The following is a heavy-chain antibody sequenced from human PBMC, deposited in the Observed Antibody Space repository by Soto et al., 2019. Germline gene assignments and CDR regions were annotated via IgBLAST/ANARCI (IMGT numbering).Heavy chain of an antibody. CDR1: GDSVSSNSAA. CDR2: TYYRSKWYN. J-gene: IGHJ6*02. D-gene: IGHD6-13*01. V-gene: IGHV6-1*01. Sequence: SQTLSLTCAISGDSVSSNSAAWNWIRQSPSRGLEWLGRTYYRSKWYNDYAVSVKSQITINPDTSKNQCSLQLNSVTPEDTAVYYCARGGYSSSWYSSYYYYGMDVWGQGTTVTVSS. CDR3: ARGGYSSSWYSSYYYYGMDV.